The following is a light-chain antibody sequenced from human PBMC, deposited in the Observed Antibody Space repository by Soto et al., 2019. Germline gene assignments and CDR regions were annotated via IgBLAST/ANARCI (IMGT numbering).Light chain of an antibody. V-gene: IGKV3-20*01. Sequence: EIVLTQSPGTLSLSPGEGATLYCSASQSVSTSYLAWYQQKRGQPPRLLIYGASSRATGIPDRFSGSGSGTDFTLTISSLEPEDFAVYYCHQYGSSPRTFGQGTEVEIK. J-gene: IGKJ1*01. CDR3: HQYGSSPRT. CDR1: QSVSTSY. CDR2: GAS.